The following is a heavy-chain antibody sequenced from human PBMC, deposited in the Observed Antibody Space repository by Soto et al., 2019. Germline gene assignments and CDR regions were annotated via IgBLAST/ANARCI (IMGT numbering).Heavy chain of an antibody. CDR2: IDSGGTTI. CDR3: ARRTSGWYSDY. Sequence: EVQLVESGGGLVQPGGSLRLSCAASGFTFSSYSMIWVRQPPGKGLECISYIDSGGTTIYQTDSVKCRFTISRDNAKNSLYLQMNSLRGEDTAVYYCARRTSGWYSDYWGLGTLVTVSS. CDR1: GFTFSSYS. D-gene: IGHD6-19*01. J-gene: IGHJ4*02. V-gene: IGHV3-48*01.